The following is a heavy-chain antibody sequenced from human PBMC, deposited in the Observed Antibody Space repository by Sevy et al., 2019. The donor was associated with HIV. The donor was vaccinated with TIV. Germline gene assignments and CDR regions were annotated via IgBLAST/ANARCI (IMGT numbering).Heavy chain of an antibody. J-gene: IGHJ6*02. Sequence: GESLKISCAASGFTFSSYSMNWVRQAPGKGLGWVSSITSSSNYIYYADSVKGRFTISRDNAKNSLYLQMNSLRAEDTAVYYCARDTIVVVPAASDPYYYYYGMDVWGQRTTVTVSS. CDR1: GFTFSSYS. D-gene: IGHD2-2*01. V-gene: IGHV3-21*01. CDR3: ARDTIVVVPAASDPYYYYYGMDV. CDR2: ITSSSNYI.